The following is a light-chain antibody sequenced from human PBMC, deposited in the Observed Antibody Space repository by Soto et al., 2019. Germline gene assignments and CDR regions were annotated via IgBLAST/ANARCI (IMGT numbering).Light chain of an antibody. CDR2: GAS. Sequence: EIVMTQSPASLSVSLGERATLSCRASQSVSSNLAWYQQKPGQAPRLLIYGASTRATGIPARFSGSGSGTDFTLIINRLEPEDVAIYYCQQYGGSPRITFGQGTRLEIK. V-gene: IGKV3-15*01. CDR1: QSVSSN. J-gene: IGKJ5*01. CDR3: QQYGGSPRIT.